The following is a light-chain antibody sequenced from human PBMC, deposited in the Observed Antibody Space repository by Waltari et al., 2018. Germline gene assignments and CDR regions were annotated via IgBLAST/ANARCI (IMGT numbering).Light chain of an antibody. V-gene: IGKV3-15*01. CDR2: DAS. Sequence: EIVMTQSPATLSVSPGERATLSCRASQSVGSKFAWYQHTPGQAPRLLIYDASTRATGIPARFSGRGSGTGFTLTISSLQSEDFAVYYCQQYNNWPRTFGQGTKLEIK. CDR3: QQYNNWPRT. CDR1: QSVGSK. J-gene: IGKJ2*01.